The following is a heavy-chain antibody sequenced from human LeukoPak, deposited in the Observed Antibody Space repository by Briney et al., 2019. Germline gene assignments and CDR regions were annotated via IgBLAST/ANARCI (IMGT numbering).Heavy chain of an antibody. CDR1: GFTFSSYA. Sequence: PGGSLRLSCAASGFTFSSYAMSWVRQAPGEGLEWVSAISGSGGSTYYADSVKGRFTISRDNSKNTLYLQMNSLRAEDTALYHCAREHYYGSGSYYPPFDYWGQGTLVTVSS. J-gene: IGHJ4*02. V-gene: IGHV3-23*01. CDR3: AREHYYGSGSYYPPFDY. CDR2: ISGSGGST. D-gene: IGHD3-10*01.